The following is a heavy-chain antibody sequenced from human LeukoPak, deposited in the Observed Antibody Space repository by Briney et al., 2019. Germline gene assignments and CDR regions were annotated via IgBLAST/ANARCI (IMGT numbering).Heavy chain of an antibody. Sequence: SQTLSLTCTVSGGSISSGSYYWSWLRQPAGTGLEWIGCIYTSGSTNYNPSLKSRVTISVDTSKNQFSLKLSSVTAADTAVYYCARDKLIFGVVHDGLGYYYYGMDVWGQGTTVTVSS. J-gene: IGHJ6*02. V-gene: IGHV4-61*02. CDR1: GGSISSGSYY. CDR2: IYTSGST. D-gene: IGHD3-3*01. CDR3: ARDKLIFGVVHDGLGYYYYGMDV.